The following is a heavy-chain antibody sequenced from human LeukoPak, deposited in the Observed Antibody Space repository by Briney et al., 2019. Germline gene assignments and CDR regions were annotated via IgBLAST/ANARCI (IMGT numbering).Heavy chain of an antibody. V-gene: IGHV3-30*04. D-gene: IGHD3-22*01. CDR3: ARGDDSPHYYYYYMDV. Sequence: GGSLRLSCAASGFTFSSYAMHWVRQAPGKGLEWVAVISYDGSNEYYAGSVKGRFTISRDSSKNTLYLQMNSLRAEDTAVYYCARGDDSPHYYYYYMDVWGKGTTVTVSS. J-gene: IGHJ6*03. CDR2: ISYDGSNE. CDR1: GFTFSSYA.